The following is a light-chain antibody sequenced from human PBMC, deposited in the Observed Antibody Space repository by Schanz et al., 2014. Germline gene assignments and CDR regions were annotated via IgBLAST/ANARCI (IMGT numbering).Light chain of an antibody. J-gene: IGLJ2*01. V-gene: IGLV2-8*01. Sequence: QSALTQPPSASGSPGQSVTISCTGTSSDIGAYNFVSWYQRHPGEAPKLMMYEVTKRPSGVPDRFSGYKSGNTASLTVSWLQAEDEAVYYCSSYAGSNNLVFGGGTKLTVL. CDR3: SSYAGSNNLV. CDR2: EVT. CDR1: SSDIGAYNF.